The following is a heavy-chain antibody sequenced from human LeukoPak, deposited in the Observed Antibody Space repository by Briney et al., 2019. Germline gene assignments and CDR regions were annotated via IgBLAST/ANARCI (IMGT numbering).Heavy chain of an antibody. V-gene: IGHV1-46*01. J-gene: IGHJ3*02. Sequence: APVKVSCKASGYTFTSYYMHWVRQAPGQGLEWMGIINPSDGSTTYAQKFQGRVTMTRDTSTSTVYMELSSLRSDDTAVYYCARVSVGWYEVLEAFDIWGQGTTVTVSS. CDR2: INPSDGST. CDR3: ARVSVGWYEVLEAFDI. CDR1: GYTFTSYY. D-gene: IGHD6-19*01.